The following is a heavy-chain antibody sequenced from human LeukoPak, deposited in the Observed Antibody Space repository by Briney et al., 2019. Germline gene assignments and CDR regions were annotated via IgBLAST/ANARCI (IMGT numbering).Heavy chain of an antibody. D-gene: IGHD6-13*01. V-gene: IGHV4-59*01. CDR3: ARGEPRIARPGAPPFDL. Sequence: SETLSVTCTVSGGFISSYYWQGMRQPPGNRLELMGYVYYSGSTDYNPSLKSRVTISVDTSKNQFSLRLTSVTAADTAVYYCARGEPRIARPGAPPFDLWGRGTLVTVSS. CDR2: VYYSGST. CDR1: GGFISSYY. J-gene: IGHJ2*01.